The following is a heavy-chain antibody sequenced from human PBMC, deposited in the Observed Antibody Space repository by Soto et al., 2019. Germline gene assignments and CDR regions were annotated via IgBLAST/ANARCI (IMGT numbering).Heavy chain of an antibody. CDR1: VFTFSGYG. D-gene: IGHD4-17*01. V-gene: IGHV3-30*03. CDR2: ISYDGSNK. J-gene: IGHJ6*02. CDR3: ASEHGRYYYYGMDV. Sequence: LRLSCAASVFTFSGYGMHWVRQAPGKGLEWVAVISYDGSNKYYADSVKGRFTISRDNSKNTLYLQMNSLRAEDTAVYYCASEHGRYYYYGMDVWGQGTTVTVSS.